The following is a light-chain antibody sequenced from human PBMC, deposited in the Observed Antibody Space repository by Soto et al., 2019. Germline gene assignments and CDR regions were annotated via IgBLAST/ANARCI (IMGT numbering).Light chain of an antibody. V-gene: IGKV3-11*01. CDR1: QSVSSY. Sequence: EIVLTQSPATLSLSPGERATLSCRASQSVSSYLAWYQQKPGQAPRLLIYDASNRATGIPARFSGSGSGTDFTLTISSLEPADFAVYYCQQRSNWPPITCGQGTRLEIK. CDR2: DAS. J-gene: IGKJ5*01. CDR3: QQRSNWPPIT.